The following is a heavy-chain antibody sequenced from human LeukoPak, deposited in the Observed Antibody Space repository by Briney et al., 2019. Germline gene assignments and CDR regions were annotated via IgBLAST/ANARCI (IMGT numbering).Heavy chain of an antibody. CDR2: IRYDGSNK. D-gene: IGHD3-3*01. V-gene: IGHV3-30*02. CDR3: ARRYYDFWSGYSYYFDY. Sequence: GGSLRLSCAASGFTFSSYGMHWVRQAPGKGLEWVAFIRYDGSNKYYADSVKDRFTISRDNAKNSLFLQMNSLRAEDTAVYYCARRYYDFWSGYSYYFDYWGQGTLVTVSS. CDR1: GFTFSSYG. J-gene: IGHJ4*02.